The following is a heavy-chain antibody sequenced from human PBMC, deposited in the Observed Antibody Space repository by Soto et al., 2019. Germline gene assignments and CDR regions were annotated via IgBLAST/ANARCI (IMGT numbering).Heavy chain of an antibody. CDR1: GGSINSGGYS. V-gene: IGHV4-30-2*01. CDR3: ARVPSP. CDR2: IYHSGST. Sequence: SETLSLTCAVSGGSINSGGYSWSWIRQPPGKGLEWIGYIYHSGSTYYNPSLKSRVTISVDRSKNQFSLKLSSVTAADTAVYYCARVPSPWGQGTLVTVSS. J-gene: IGHJ5*02.